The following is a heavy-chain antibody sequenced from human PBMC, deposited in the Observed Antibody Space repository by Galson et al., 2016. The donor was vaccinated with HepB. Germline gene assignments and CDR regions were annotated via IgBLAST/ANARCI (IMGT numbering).Heavy chain of an antibody. CDR1: GGTFSIYA. V-gene: IGHV1-69*06. D-gene: IGHD6-19*01. J-gene: IGHJ5*02. Sequence: SVKVSCKASGGTFSIYAISWVRQAPGQGLEWMGGIIPIFGTANYAQKFQGRVTITADKSTSTAYMELTSLRSEDTAVYYCARGYTSGWYWFDPWGQGTLVLLSS. CDR2: IIPIFGTA. CDR3: ARGYTSGWYWFDP.